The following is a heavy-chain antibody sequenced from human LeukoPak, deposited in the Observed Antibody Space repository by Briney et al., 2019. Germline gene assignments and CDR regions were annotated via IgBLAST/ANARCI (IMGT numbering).Heavy chain of an antibody. Sequence: GASVKVSCKASGGTFSSYAISWVRQAPGQGLEWMGGIIPIFGTANYAQKFQGRVTITADKSTSTAYMELSSLRSEDTAVYYCARDRASYSSSWYVGFGYWGQGTLVIVSS. CDR1: GGTFSSYA. J-gene: IGHJ4*02. D-gene: IGHD6-13*01. CDR2: IIPIFGTA. CDR3: ARDRASYSSSWYVGFGY. V-gene: IGHV1-69*06.